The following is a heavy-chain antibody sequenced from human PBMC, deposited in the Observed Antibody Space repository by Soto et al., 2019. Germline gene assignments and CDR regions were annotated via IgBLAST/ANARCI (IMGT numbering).Heavy chain of an antibody. V-gene: IGHV3-66*01. Sequence: EVQLVESGGGLVQPGGSLRLSCAASGFTISNNYMSWVRQAPGKGLEWVSVIYTGGSTYYADSVKDRFTISRDNSKNTLFLQMNSLRAEDTAVYYCARTNYGSGSYPHYYWGQGTLVTVSP. CDR2: IYTGGST. J-gene: IGHJ4*02. D-gene: IGHD3-10*01. CDR1: GFTISNNY. CDR3: ARTNYGSGSYPHYY.